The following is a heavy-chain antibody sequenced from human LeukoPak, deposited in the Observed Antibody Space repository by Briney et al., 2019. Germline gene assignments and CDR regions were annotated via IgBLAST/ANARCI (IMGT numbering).Heavy chain of an antibody. CDR3: AKGCHDYGGRFAY. V-gene: IGHV3-23*01. D-gene: IGHD4-23*01. J-gene: IGHJ4*02. CDR2: ISVSGEST. Sequence: SGGSLRLSCAASGFTYRSYAMSWVRQAPGKGLEWVSAISVSGESTYYADPLKGRFTISRDNSMNTLYLQMNSLRVEDTALYHCAKGCHDYGGRFAYWGQGTLVTVSS. CDR1: GFTYRSYA.